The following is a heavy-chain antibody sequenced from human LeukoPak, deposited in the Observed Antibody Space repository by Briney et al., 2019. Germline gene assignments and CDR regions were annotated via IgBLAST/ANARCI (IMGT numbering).Heavy chain of an antibody. V-gene: IGHV3-23*01. CDR1: GFTFSSYA. CDR2: ISGGGGST. Sequence: PGGSLRLSCAASGFTFSSYAMSWVRQAPGKGLEWVSAISGGGGSTYYADSVKGRFTISRDNSKNTLYLQMNSLRAEDTAVYYCAKGQSRYSYGYYFDYWGQGTLVTVSS. J-gene: IGHJ4*02. D-gene: IGHD5-18*01. CDR3: AKGQSRYSYGYYFDY.